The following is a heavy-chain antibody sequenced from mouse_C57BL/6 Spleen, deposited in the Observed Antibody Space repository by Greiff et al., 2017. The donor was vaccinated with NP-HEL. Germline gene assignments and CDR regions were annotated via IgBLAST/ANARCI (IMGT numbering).Heavy chain of an antibody. CDR2: IYPGSGNT. J-gene: IGHJ4*01. V-gene: IGHV1-76*01. Sequence: VQLQQSGAELVRPGASVKLSCKASGYTFTDYYINWVKQRPGQGLEWIARIYPGSGNTYYNEKFKGKATLTAEKSSSTAYMQLSSLTSEDSAVYFCARWGGDSSGYLNYAMDYWGQGTSVTVSS. CDR1: GYTFTDYY. CDR3: ARWGGDSSGYLNYAMDY. D-gene: IGHD3-2*02.